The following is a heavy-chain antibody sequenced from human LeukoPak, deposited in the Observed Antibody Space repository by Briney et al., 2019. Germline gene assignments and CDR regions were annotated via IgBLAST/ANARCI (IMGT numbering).Heavy chain of an antibody. CDR2: IYYSGST. CDR1: GGSISSGGYY. CDR3: ARDRYSSGWYENWFDP. Sequence: SETLSLTCTVSGGSISSGGYYWSWIRPHPGKGLEWIGYIYYSGSTYYNPSLKSRVTISVDTSKNQFSLKLSSVTAADTAVYYCARDRYSSGWYENWFDPWGQGTLVTVSS. D-gene: IGHD6-19*01. V-gene: IGHV4-31*03. J-gene: IGHJ5*02.